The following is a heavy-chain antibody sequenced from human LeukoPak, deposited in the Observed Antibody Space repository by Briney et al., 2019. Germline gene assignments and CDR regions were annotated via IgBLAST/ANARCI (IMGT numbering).Heavy chain of an antibody. CDR1: GYTFTNYD. CDR2: MNPNSGNT. V-gene: IGHV1-8*03. Sequence: ASVKVSCKASGYTFTNYDINWVRQATGQGLEWMGWMNPNSGNTGYAQRFQGRITITRNASISTAYMELSSLRSEDTAVYYCARYSILVAGRPPRSFGYWGQGTLVTVSS. J-gene: IGHJ4*02. CDR3: ARYSILVAGRPPRSFGY. D-gene: IGHD6-19*01.